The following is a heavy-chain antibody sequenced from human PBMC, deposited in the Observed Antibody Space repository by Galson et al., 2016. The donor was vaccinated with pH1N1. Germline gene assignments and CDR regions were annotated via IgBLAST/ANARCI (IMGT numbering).Heavy chain of an antibody. Sequence: SVKVSCKAPKSTFTKYYIHWVRQAPGQGLEWMGIIDPRYDTTTYSQRFQGRVVLTRDTSTSTVYMELSSLTSEDTAIYYCAQYSMSSGDPAWGQGTLVTVSS. J-gene: IGHJ4*02. CDR2: IDPRYDTT. CDR1: KSTFTKYY. D-gene: IGHD5-18*01. CDR3: AQYSMSSGDPA. V-gene: IGHV1-46*01.